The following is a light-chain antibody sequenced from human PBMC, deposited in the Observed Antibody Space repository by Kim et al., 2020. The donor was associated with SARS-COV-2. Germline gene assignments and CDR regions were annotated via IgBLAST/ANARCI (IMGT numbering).Light chain of an antibody. CDR2: GAS. V-gene: IGKV3-15*01. Sequence: EIVMTQSPATLSVSPGERATLSCRASQSVSSNLAWYQQKPGQAPRLLIYGASTRATGIPARFSGSGSGTEFTLTISSLQSEDFAIYYCQQYISWPLTFGGGTKVDIK. J-gene: IGKJ4*01. CDR1: QSVSSN. CDR3: QQYISWPLT.